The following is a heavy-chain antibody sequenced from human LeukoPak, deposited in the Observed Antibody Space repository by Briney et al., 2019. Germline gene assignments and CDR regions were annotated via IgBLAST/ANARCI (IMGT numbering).Heavy chain of an antibody. CDR3: AELGITMIGGV. J-gene: IGHJ6*04. V-gene: IGHV3-7*01. D-gene: IGHD3-10*02. CDR2: IKEDGSDK. Sequence: PGGSLTLSCAASGFIFSTYWMAWVRQAPGKGLEWVANIKEDGSDKNYVVSMKGRFTISRDNAKNSLYLQMNSLRAEDTAVYYCAELGITMIGGVWGKGTTVTISS. CDR1: GFIFSTYW.